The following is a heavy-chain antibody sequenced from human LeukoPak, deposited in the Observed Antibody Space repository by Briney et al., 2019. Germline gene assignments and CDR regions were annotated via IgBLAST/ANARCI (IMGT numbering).Heavy chain of an antibody. CDR1: GFTLSSYS. Sequence: GGSLRLSCAASGFTLSSYSMNWVRQAPGKGLGWVSSISSSSSYIYYADSVKGRFTISRDNAKNSLYLQMNSLRAEDTAVYYCARDHGAAAPHTYGMDVWGQGTTVTVSS. D-gene: IGHD6-13*01. CDR2: ISSSSSYI. J-gene: IGHJ6*02. V-gene: IGHV3-21*01. CDR3: ARDHGAAAPHTYGMDV.